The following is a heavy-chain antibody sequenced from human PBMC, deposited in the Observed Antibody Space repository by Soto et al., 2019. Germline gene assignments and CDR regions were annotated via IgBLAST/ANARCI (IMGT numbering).Heavy chain of an antibody. D-gene: IGHD2-8*02. J-gene: IGHJ4*02. Sequence: EVHLWESGGDLVQPGGSLRVSCVGSGYTFSSRAMSWVRQAPGKGLEWVSGIDGGGTTDYADSVKCRFTISRDNAQDTLYLQMNSLRAEDTAVYYCATLLGFSSGGSWYSHVADYWGQGTLVTVSS. V-gene: IGHV3-23*01. CDR3: ATLLGFSSGGSWYSHVADY. CDR1: GYTFSSRA. CDR2: IDGGGTT.